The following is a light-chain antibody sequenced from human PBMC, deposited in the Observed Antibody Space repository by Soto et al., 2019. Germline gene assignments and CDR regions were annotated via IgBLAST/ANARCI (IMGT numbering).Light chain of an antibody. CDR3: SSYTSSSTPHYV. CDR1: SSDVGGYNY. CDR2: EVS. J-gene: IGLJ1*01. V-gene: IGLV2-14*01. Sequence: QSVLTQPASVSGSPGQSITISCTVTSSDVGGYNYVSWYQQHPGKAPKLMIYEVSNRPSGVSNRFSGSESGNTASLTISGLQAEDDADYYCSSYTSSSTPHYVFGTGTKVTVL.